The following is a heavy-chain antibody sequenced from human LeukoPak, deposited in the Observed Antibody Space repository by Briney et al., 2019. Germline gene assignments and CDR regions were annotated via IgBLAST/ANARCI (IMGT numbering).Heavy chain of an antibody. V-gene: IGHV3-66*01. CDR3: AKDARHYVVNWFDP. CDR2: IYSGGST. Sequence: PGGSLRLSCAASGFTVSSNYMSWVRQAPGKGLEWVSVIYSGGSTYYADSVKGRFTISRDNSKNTLYLQMNSLRAEDTAVYYCAKDARHYVVNWFDPWGQGTLVTVSS. J-gene: IGHJ5*02. CDR1: GFTVSSNY. D-gene: IGHD3-16*01.